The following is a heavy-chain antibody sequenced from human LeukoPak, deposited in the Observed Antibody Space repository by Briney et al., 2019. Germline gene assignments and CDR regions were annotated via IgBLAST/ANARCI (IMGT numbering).Heavy chain of an antibody. CDR3: AKDKGREGDY. CDR2: ISADGSDK. CDR1: GFPFSDYG. Sequence: GRSLRLSCAASGFPFSDYGMHWVRQAPGKGLEWVAVISADGSDKYYADSVKGRFTISRDNAKSTLYLQMSSLRPGDTAVYYCAKDKGREGDYWGQGNLVTVSS. J-gene: IGHJ4*02. V-gene: IGHV3-30*18.